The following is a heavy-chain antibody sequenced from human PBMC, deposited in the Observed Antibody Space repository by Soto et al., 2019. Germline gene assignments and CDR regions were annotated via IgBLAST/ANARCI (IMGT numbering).Heavy chain of an antibody. V-gene: IGHV3-23*01. D-gene: IGHD2-15*01. J-gene: IGHJ6*03. CDR2: ISGSGGST. CDR3: AKGGGCSGGSCYPRPYYYYYYMDV. CDR1: GFTFSSYA. Sequence: GGSLRLSCAASGFTFSSYAMSWVRQAPGKGLEWVSAISGSGGSTYYADSVKGRFTISRDNSKNTLYLQMNSLRAEDTAVYYCAKGGGCSGGSCYPRPYYYYYYMDVWGKGTSVTVSS.